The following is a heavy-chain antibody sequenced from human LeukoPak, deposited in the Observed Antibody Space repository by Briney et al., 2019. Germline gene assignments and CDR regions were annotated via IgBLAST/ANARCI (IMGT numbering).Heavy chain of an antibody. Sequence: ASVKVSCKASGNTFTSYYMHWVRQAPGQGLEWMGIINPSGGSTSYAQKFQGRVTMTRDTSTSTVYMELSSLRSEDTAVYYCARVINTAMTTGYFDYWGQGTLVTVSS. CDR3: ARVINTAMTTGYFDY. V-gene: IGHV1-46*01. CDR2: INPSGGST. CDR1: GNTFTSYY. D-gene: IGHD5-18*01. J-gene: IGHJ4*02.